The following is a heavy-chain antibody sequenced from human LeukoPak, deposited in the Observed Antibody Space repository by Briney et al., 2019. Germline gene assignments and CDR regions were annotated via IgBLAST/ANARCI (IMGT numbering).Heavy chain of an antibody. V-gene: IGHV3-21*01. D-gene: IGHD2-2*01. CDR2: ISSSRSYI. J-gene: IGHJ3*02. CDR1: GFTFSSYS. Sequence: GGSLRLSCAASGFTFSSYSMNWVRQAPGKGLEWVSSISSSRSYIYYADSVKGRFTISRGNAKKSLYLQMNSLSAEDTAVYYCARDRGYCSSTSCYSDSSAFDIWGQGTMVTVSS. CDR3: ARDRGYCSSTSCYSDSSAFDI.